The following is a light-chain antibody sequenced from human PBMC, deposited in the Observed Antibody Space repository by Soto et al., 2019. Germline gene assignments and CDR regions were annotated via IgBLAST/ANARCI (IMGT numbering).Light chain of an antibody. J-gene: IGLJ1*01. Sequence: QSVLTQPASVSGSPGQSITISCTGASSDVGGYDYVSWFQQHPGKAPKLMLHEVSNRPSGISDRFSGSKSGNTASLTISGLQAEDEADYYCSSYTSSTPLYVFGTGTKVTVL. V-gene: IGLV2-14*01. CDR2: EVS. CDR3: SSYTSSTPLYV. CDR1: SSDVGGYDY.